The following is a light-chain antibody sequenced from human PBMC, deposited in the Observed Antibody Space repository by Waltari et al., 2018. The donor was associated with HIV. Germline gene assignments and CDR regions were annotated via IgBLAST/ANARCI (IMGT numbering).Light chain of an antibody. V-gene: IGLV1-44*01. CDR1: SSNIGTNT. Sequence: QSVLTQPPSASGTPGQRVTISCSGTSSNIGTNTVNWYQQLPGTAPELLIYSNKQRPSGVPDRFSGSNSGTSASLAISGLQSEDEADYYCAAWDDSLNGPVFGGGTKLTVL. CDR3: AAWDDSLNGPV. J-gene: IGLJ3*02. CDR2: SNK.